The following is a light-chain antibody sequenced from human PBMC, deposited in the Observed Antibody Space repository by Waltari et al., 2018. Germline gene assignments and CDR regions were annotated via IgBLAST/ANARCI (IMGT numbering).Light chain of an antibody. Sequence: HSALTQPRPVSGSPGQSVTISSTGTRNEFGSYTLFSWYQHHPGKAPKFIIYDVSKRPSGIPDRFSGSKSGKTASLTISGLQADDEADYYCCSYAGSYTWVFGGGTKLTVL. CDR2: DVS. CDR1: RNEFGSYTL. CDR3: CSYAGSYTWV. J-gene: IGLJ3*02. V-gene: IGLV2-11*01.